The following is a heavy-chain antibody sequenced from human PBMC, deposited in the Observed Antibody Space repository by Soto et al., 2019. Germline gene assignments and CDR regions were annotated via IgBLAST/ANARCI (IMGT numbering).Heavy chain of an antibody. Sequence: EVQLLESGGGLVQPGGSLRLSCAASGFTFSSYAMSWVRQAPGKGLEWVSAISGSGGSTYYADSVKGRFTFSRDNSKNTLYLQMNSLRAEDTAVYYCAKGAVSYSSSWYGDWFDPWGQGTLVTVSS. CDR2: ISGSGGST. CDR1: GFTFSSYA. D-gene: IGHD6-13*01. J-gene: IGHJ5*02. V-gene: IGHV3-23*01. CDR3: AKGAVSYSSSWYGDWFDP.